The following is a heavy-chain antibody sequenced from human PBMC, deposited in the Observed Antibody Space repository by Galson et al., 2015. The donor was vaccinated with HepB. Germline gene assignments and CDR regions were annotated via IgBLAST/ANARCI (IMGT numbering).Heavy chain of an antibody. J-gene: IGHJ5*02. Sequence: SVKVSCKASGYTFTSYAMHWVRQAPGQRLEWMGWINAGNGNTKYSQKFQGRVTITRDTSASTAYMELSSLRSEDTAVYYCARDEDLSSSSWDWFDPWGQGTLVTVSS. CDR2: INAGNGNT. D-gene: IGHD6-6*01. CDR1: GYTFTSYA. CDR3: ARDEDLSSSSWDWFDP. V-gene: IGHV1-3*01.